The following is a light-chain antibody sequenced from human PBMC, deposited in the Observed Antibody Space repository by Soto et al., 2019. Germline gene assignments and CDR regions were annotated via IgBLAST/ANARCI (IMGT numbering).Light chain of an antibody. J-gene: IGKJ4*01. Sequence: DIQLTQSPSFLSASVGDRATITCRASQDISDYLAWYQQRPGKAPKLLIYAASTLQSGVPSRFSGSGSGTEFTLTISSLQPEDFATYSCQQLNSYPLTFGGGTKVDIK. CDR1: QDISDY. V-gene: IGKV1-9*01. CDR2: AAS. CDR3: QQLNSYPLT.